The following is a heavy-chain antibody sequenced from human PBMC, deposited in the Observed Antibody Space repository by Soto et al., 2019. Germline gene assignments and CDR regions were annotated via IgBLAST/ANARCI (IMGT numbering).Heavy chain of an antibody. CDR3: ARSKLYGSGSYYNVGYYYYGMDV. J-gene: IGHJ6*02. Sequence: GESLKISCNGSGYSVTSYWIGWVRQMPGKGLEWMGIIYPGDSDTRYSPSFQGQVTISADKSISTAYLQWSSLKASDTAMYYCARSKLYGSGSYYNVGYYYYGMDVWGQGTTVTVSS. CDR2: IYPGDSDT. V-gene: IGHV5-51*01. D-gene: IGHD3-10*01. CDR1: GYSVTSYW.